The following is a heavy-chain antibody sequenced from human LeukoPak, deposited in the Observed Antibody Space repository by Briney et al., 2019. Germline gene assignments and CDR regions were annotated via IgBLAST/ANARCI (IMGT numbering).Heavy chain of an antibody. D-gene: IGHD3-10*01. J-gene: IGHJ4*02. V-gene: IGHV4-59*01. CDR3: AREIWFGELGYFDY. CDR2: IYYSGST. CDR1: GGSISSYY. Sequence: SETLSLTCTVSGGSISSYYWSWIRQPPGKGLEWIGYIYYSGSTNYNPSLKSRVTISVDTSKNQFSLKLSSVTAADTAVYYCAREIWFGELGYFDYWGQGTLVTVSS.